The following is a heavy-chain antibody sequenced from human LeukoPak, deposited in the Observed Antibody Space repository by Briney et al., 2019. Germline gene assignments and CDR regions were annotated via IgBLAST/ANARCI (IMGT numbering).Heavy chain of an antibody. CDR1: GFTFSSYW. CDR2: INTDGSST. Sequence: GGSLRLSCATSGFTFSSYWMHWVRQAPGKGLGWASRINTDGSSTNYADSVKGRFTISRDNAKNTLYLQMNSLRAEDTAVYYCARGTFTIFGVVDYWGQGNLVTVSS. J-gene: IGHJ4*02. D-gene: IGHD3-3*01. CDR3: ARGTFTIFGVVDY. V-gene: IGHV3-74*01.